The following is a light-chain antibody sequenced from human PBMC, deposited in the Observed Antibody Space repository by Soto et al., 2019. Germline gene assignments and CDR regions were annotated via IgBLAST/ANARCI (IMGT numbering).Light chain of an antibody. V-gene: IGLV4-60*02. J-gene: IGLJ3*02. CDR1: SGHSSYI. Sequence: HPVLTQSSSASASLGSSVKLTCTLSSGHSSYIIAWHQQQPGKAPRYLMKLEGSGSYNKGSGVPDRFSGSGSGADRYLTISNLQFEDEADYYCETWDSDTRVFGGGTQLTVL. CDR3: ETWDSDTRV. CDR2: LEGSGSY.